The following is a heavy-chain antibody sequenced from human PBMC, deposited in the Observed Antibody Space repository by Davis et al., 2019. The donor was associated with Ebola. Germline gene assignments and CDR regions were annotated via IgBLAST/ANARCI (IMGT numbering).Heavy chain of an antibody. CDR3: ARDSYRDYGAIVFYYGMDV. CDR1: GFSFSSYG. D-gene: IGHD3-16*02. V-gene: IGHV3-30*03. J-gene: IGHJ6*02. CDR2: ISYDGSNK. Sequence: GESLKISCAASGFSFSSYGMHWVRQAPGKGLEWVAVISYDGSNKYYADSVKGRFTISRDNAKNSLYLQMNSLRDEDTAVYYCARDSYRDYGAIVFYYGMDVWGQGTTVTVSS.